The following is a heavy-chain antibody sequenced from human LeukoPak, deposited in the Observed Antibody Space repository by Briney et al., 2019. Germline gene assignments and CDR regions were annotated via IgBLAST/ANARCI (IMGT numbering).Heavy chain of an antibody. CDR2: IYTSGST. V-gene: IGHV4-61*02. J-gene: IGHJ5*02. Sequence: PSETLSLTCTVSGGSISSGSYYWSWIRQPAGKGLEWIGRIYTSGSTNYNPSLKSRVTISVDTSKNQFSLKQSSVTAAGTAVYYCARGDWFDPWGQGTLVTVSS. CDR3: ARGDWFDP. CDR1: GGSISSGSYY.